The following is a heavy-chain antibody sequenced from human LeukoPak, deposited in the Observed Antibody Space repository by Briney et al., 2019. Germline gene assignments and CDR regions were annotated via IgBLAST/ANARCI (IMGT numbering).Heavy chain of an antibody. CDR2: IIPIFGTA. Sequence: SVKVSCKASGGTFSSYAISWVRQAPGQGLEWMGGIIPIFGTANYAQKFQGRVTITADESTSTAYMELSSPRSEDTAVYYCARVPPPSYYDILTGYFLLDYWGQGTLVTVSS. V-gene: IGHV1-69*13. CDR1: GGTFSSYA. CDR3: ARVPPPSYYDILTGYFLLDY. J-gene: IGHJ4*02. D-gene: IGHD3-9*01.